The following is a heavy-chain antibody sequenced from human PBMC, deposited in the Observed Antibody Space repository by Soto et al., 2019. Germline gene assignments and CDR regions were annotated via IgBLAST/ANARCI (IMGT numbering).Heavy chain of an antibody. CDR2: INSEGTGT. CDR3: VRDYDSSGYNSDY. CDR1: GFTFSGYW. D-gene: IGHD3-22*01. J-gene: IGHJ4*02. Sequence: XGSLRLSCAAAGFTFSGYWMHWVRQVPGKGLVWVSRINSEGTGTIYADSVKGRFTISRDNAKNTLYLQMNSLRAEDTAVYYCVRDYDSSGYNSDYWGQGTPVTVSS. V-gene: IGHV3-74*01.